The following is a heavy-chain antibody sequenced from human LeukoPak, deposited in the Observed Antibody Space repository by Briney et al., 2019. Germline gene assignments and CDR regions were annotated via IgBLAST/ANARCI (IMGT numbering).Heavy chain of an antibody. V-gene: IGHV3-66*01. CDR1: GFTVSSNY. D-gene: IGHD6-13*01. CDR2: IYSGGRT. CDR3: ARAAYNISPDY. Sequence: GGSLRLSCAASGFTVSSNYMSWVRQAPGKRLEWVSVIYSGGRTYYADSVKGRFTISRDNSKNTLNLQMNSLRAEDTAVYYCARAAYNISPDYWGQGTLVTVSS. J-gene: IGHJ4*02.